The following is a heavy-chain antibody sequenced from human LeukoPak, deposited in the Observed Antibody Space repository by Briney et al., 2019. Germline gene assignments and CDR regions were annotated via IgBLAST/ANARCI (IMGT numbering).Heavy chain of an antibody. D-gene: IGHD3-3*01. J-gene: IGHJ1*01. V-gene: IGHV3-23*01. CDR1: GFTFSSYA. Sequence: VGSLRLSCAASGFTFSSYAMSWVRQAPGKGLEWVSAISGSGGSTYYADSVKGRFTISRDNSKNTLYLQMNSLRAEDTAVYYCAKTPRASVYYGEGFYFQHWGQGTLVTVSS. CDR2: ISGSGGST. CDR3: AKTPRASVYYGEGFYFQH.